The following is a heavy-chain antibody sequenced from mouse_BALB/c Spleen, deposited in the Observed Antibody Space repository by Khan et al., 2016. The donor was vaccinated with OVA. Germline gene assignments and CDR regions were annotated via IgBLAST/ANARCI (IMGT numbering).Heavy chain of an antibody. CDR1: GYIFTDFS. J-gene: IGHJ3*01. V-gene: IGHV1S137*01. D-gene: IGHD2-1*01. CDR3: ARGSGNYRFAY. Sequence: QVQLKQSGAELVRPGVSVKISCKGSGYIFTDFSMHWVKRSHAKSLEWIGVISTYYGDSIYNQNFKDKATLTVEKSSSTAYMELARLTSEDSAIYDWARGSGNYRFAYWGQGTLVTVSA. CDR2: ISTYYGDS.